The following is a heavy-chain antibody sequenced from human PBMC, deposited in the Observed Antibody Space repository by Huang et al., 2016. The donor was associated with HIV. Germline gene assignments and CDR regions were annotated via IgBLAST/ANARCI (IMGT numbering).Heavy chain of an antibody. CDR2: MNPNSGNT. CDR1: GYTFSNYD. Sequence: QVQLVQSGAEVKKPGASVKVSCKASGYTFSNYDINWVRQAPGQGLEWIGWMNPNSGNTDYARKFQGRVTMTRSTSISTAYMEVSRLRFEDTAVYYCATLPPVNYGRSSGRVRDYWGQGSLVTVSS. CDR3: ATLPPVNYGRSSGRVRDY. J-gene: IGHJ4*02. V-gene: IGHV1-8*01. D-gene: IGHD1-26*01.